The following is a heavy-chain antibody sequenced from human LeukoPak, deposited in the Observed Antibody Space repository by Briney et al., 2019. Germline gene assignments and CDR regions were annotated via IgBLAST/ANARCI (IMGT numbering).Heavy chain of an antibody. CDR2: INPSGGNI. D-gene: IGHD3-9*01. Sequence: ASVKVSCKTSGYRFANNYMHWVRQAPGQGLEWMGIINPSGGNINYAQKFQGRVTMTRDTSTSTVYMELSSLRSEDTAVYFCARDQGLTGYFDYWGQGTLVTVSS. J-gene: IGHJ4*02. CDR3: ARDQGLTGYFDY. V-gene: IGHV1-46*01. CDR1: GYRFANNY.